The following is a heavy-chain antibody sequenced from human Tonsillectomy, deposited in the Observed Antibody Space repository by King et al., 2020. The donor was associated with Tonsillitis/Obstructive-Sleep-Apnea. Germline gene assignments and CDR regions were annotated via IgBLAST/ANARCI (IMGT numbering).Heavy chain of an antibody. CDR1: GFTFNSYN. V-gene: IGHV3-21*01. D-gene: IGHD2-15*01. CDR2: ITSSSSYI. J-gene: IGHJ5*02. CDR3: ARDREYCSGGSCYSGPSWFDP. Sequence: VQLVESGGGLVKPGGSLRLSCAASGFTFNSYNMNWVRQAPGKGLEWVSSITSSSSYIYNADSVKGRFTISRDNAKNSLYLQMNSLRAEDTAVYFCARDREYCSGGSCYSGPSWFDPWGQGTLVTVPS.